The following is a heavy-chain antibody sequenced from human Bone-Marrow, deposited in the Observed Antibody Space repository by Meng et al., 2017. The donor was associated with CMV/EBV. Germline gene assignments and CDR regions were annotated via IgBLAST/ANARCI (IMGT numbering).Heavy chain of an antibody. CDR1: GDSVSSNSAA. CDR2: TYYRSKWYN. J-gene: IGHJ6*02. Sequence: SCAISGDSVSSNSAAWNWIRQSPSRGLERLGRTYYRSKWYNDYAVSVKSRITINPDTSKNQFSLQLNSVTPEDTAVYYCARGIAARPVLYYYYGMDVWGQGTTVTVSS. V-gene: IGHV6-1*01. D-gene: IGHD6-6*01. CDR3: ARGIAARPVLYYYYGMDV.